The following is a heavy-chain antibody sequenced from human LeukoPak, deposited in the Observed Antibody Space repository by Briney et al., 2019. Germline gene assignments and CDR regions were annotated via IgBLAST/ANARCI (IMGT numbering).Heavy chain of an antibody. J-gene: IGHJ4*02. CDR3: ARAEVPAAIGRAGYFDY. CDR2: IIPIFGTA. CDR1: GYTFTNFD. D-gene: IGHD2-2*01. V-gene: IGHV1-69*13. Sequence: SVKVSCKASGYTFTNFDINWVRQATGQGLEWMGGIIPIFGTANYAQKFQGRVTITADESTSTAYMELSSLRSEDTAVYYCARAEVPAAIGRAGYFDYWGQGTLVTVSS.